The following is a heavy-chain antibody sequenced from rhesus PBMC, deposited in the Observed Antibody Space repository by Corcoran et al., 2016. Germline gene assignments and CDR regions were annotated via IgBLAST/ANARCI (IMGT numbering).Heavy chain of an antibody. Sequence: EVQLVQSGAEVKRPGESLKISCKSSGYSCTSYWISWVRQVPGKRLEWMGAIDPSDSDTRYNPSFQGQVTISADKSISTAYLQWGRLKASDTATYYCAKGGAGSPFDYWGQGVLVTVSS. CDR2: IDPSDSDT. CDR3: AKGGAGSPFDY. CDR1: GYSCTSYW. J-gene: IGHJ4*01. D-gene: IGHD1-1*01. V-gene: IGHV5-20*01.